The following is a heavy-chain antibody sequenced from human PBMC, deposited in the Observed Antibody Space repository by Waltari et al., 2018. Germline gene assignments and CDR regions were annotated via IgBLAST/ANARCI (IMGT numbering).Heavy chain of an antibody. V-gene: IGHV4-59*01. Sequence: QVQLQESGPGLVKPSETLSLTCPVPGVSISSYYWSWIRQPPGKGLAWIGYIYYSGSTNYNPSLKSRVTISVDTSKNQFSLKPSSVTAADTAVYYCARDRGCSSTSCYHWWFDPWGQGTLVTVSS. D-gene: IGHD2-2*01. CDR1: GVSISSYY. CDR2: IYYSGST. J-gene: IGHJ5*02. CDR3: ARDRGCSSTSCYHWWFDP.